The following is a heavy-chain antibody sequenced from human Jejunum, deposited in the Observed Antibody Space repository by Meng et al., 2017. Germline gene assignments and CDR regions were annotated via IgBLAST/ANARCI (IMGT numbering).Heavy chain of an antibody. J-gene: IGHJ4*02. Sequence: EFGGGVVLLGQSLRLSCAAFGFNFMNYGMHWGRQAPGKGLEWVAVIWHDGSKVFYADSVRGRFTISRDNSHNTVDLQMNSVRVDDTAVYFCLRGRDYWGQGTLVTVSS. CDR1: GFNFMNYG. CDR3: LRGRDY. V-gene: IGHV3-33*01. D-gene: IGHD3-10*01. CDR2: IWHDGSKV.